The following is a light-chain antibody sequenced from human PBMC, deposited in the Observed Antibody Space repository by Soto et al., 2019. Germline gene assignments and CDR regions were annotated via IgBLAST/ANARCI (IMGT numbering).Light chain of an antibody. V-gene: IGKV3-11*01. CDR2: DAS. CDR1: QSVSWY. CDR3: HQRSNWPST. Sequence: EIVLTQSPATLSLSPGERATISCRASQSVSWYLAWYQQKPGQAPRLLIYDASNRATGIPARFSGSVSGTDFSLTITSVEPEDLAVYYCHQRSNWPSTFGGGTKVEIK. J-gene: IGKJ4*01.